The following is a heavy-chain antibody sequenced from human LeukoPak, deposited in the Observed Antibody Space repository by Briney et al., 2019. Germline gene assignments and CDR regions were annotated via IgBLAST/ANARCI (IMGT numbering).Heavy chain of an antibody. CDR2: INHSGST. Sequence: GSLRLSCAASGFTFNNAWMNWVRQAPGKGLEWIGEINHSGSTNYNPSLKSRVTISVDTSKNQFSLKLSSVTAADTAVYYCARGAGHDFWSGYSYYYYYYGMDVWGQGTTVTVSS. CDR3: ARGAGHDFWSGYSYYYYYYGMDV. CDR1: GFTFNNAW. V-gene: IGHV4-34*01. D-gene: IGHD3-3*01. J-gene: IGHJ6*02.